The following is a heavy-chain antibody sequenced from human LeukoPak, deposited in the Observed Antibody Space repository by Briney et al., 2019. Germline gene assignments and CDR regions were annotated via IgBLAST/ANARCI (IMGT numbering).Heavy chain of an antibody. J-gene: IGHJ2*01. Sequence: PSETLSLTCAVYGGSFNYYYWSWVRQPPGKGLEWIVEIDRSGGTNYNPSLTSRVTISLDKSKNQVSLKLTSVTAADTAVYYCARADKDAGWYFDLWGRDTLVTVSS. CDR3: ARADKDAGWYFDL. D-gene: IGHD2-15*01. CDR1: GGSFNYYY. V-gene: IGHV4-34*01. CDR2: IDRSGGT.